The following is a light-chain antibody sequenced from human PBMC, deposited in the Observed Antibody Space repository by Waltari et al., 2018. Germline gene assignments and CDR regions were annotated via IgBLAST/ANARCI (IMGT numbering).Light chain of an antibody. CDR3: QQRASSWVT. CDR1: QSVVTY. V-gene: IGKV3-11*01. J-gene: IGKJ4*01. CDR2: DVS. Sequence: IVLTQSPATLSLSPGERANLSCRASQSVVTYLAWFQQKPGQAPRLLMYDVSKRATGIPARFSGSGSGTDFTLTISSLEPEDFGVYYCQQRASSWVTFGGGTKVDIK.